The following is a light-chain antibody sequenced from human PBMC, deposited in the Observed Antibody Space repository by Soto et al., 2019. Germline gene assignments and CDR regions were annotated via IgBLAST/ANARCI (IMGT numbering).Light chain of an antibody. V-gene: IGLV1-36*01. CDR2: YDD. CDR3: AAWDDTLNGPL. J-gene: IGLJ3*02. Sequence: QSVLSQPPSVSAAPSQRVTISCSGSSSNIGNNAVNWYQQVPGKAPKLLIHYDDRVASGVSDRFSGPKSGTSASLAISGLQSEDEADYYCAAWDDTLNGPLFGGGTKLTVL. CDR1: SSNIGNNA.